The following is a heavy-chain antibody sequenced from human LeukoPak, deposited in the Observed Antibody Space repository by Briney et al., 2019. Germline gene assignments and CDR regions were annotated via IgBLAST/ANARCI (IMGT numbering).Heavy chain of an antibody. CDR3: ARGRLLPDY. Sequence: GGSLRLSCAASGFTVSSNYMSWVRQAPGKGLEWVSSISSSSSYIYYADSVKGRFTISRDNAKNSLYLQMNSLRAEDTAVYYCARGRLLPDYWGQGTLVTVSS. CDR2: ISSSSSYI. J-gene: IGHJ4*02. CDR1: GFTVSSNY. D-gene: IGHD1-26*01. V-gene: IGHV3-21*01.